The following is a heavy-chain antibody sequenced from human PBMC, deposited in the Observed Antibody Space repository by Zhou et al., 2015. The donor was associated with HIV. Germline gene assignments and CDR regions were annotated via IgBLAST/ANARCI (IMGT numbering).Heavy chain of an antibody. J-gene: IGHJ4*02. Sequence: QVQLVQSGAEVKKPGSSVKVSCKASGGTFSSYAISWVRQAPGQGLEWMGGIIPIFGTANYAQKFQGRVTITADESTSTAYMELSSLRSEDTAVYYCASHDSSSWFAKRGPRTDYWGQGTLGHRLL. V-gene: IGHV1-69*01. CDR1: GGTFSSYA. CDR3: ASHDSSSWFAKRGPRTDY. CDR2: IIPIFGTA. D-gene: IGHD6-13*01.